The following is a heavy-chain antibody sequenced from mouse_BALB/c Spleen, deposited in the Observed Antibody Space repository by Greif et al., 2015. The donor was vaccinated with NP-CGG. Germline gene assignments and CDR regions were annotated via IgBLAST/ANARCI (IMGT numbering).Heavy chain of an antibody. J-gene: IGHJ4*01. CDR2: IDPETGGT. Sequence: VKLMESGAELVRPGASVTLSCKASGYTFTDYEMHWVKQTPVHGLEWIGAIDPETGGTAYNQKFKGKATLTADKSSSTAYMELRSLTSEDSAVYYCTRLTRFYAMDYWGQGTSVTVSS. CDR1: GYTFTDYE. V-gene: IGHV1-15*01. CDR3: TRLTRFYAMDY.